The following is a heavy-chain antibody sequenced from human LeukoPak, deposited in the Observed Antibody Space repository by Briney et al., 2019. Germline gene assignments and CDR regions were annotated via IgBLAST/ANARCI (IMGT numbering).Heavy chain of an antibody. J-gene: IGHJ4*02. D-gene: IGHD2/OR15-2a*01. Sequence: GRSLRLSCEASGFTFRSYGMHWVRQAPGKGLEWVAVIWSDGNTKYYADSVEGRFNISRDNSKNTLFLQMDSLRVEDTAVYFCAKQPRFREYFFDYWGQGTLVTVSS. CDR3: AKQPRFREYFFDY. V-gene: IGHV3-33*06. CDR1: GFTFRSYG. CDR2: IWSDGNTK.